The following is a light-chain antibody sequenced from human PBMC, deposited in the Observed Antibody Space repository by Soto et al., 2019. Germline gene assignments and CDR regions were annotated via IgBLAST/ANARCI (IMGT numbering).Light chain of an antibody. CDR2: GAS. J-gene: IGKJ1*01. CDR3: QQYDSSPWT. V-gene: IGKV3-20*01. CDR1: QSVSSSF. Sequence: EIVLTQYPGTLSLSRGERATLSYRASQSVSSSFLAWYQQKPGQAPRLIIYGASSRATGIPDRFRGSGSGTDFTLTISRLEPEEFAVYYCQQYDSSPWTFGQGTKVEIK.